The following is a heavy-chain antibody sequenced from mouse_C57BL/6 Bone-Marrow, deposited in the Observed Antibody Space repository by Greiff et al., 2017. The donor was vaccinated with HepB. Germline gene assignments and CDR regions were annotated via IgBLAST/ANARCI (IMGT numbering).Heavy chain of an antibody. CDR1: GYAFTNYL. V-gene: IGHV1-54*01. CDR3: ARRWLLLHFDY. D-gene: IGHD2-3*01. CDR2: INPGSGGT. Sequence: QVQLQQSGAELVRPGTSVKVSCKASGYAFTNYLIEWVKQRPGQGLEWIGVINPGSGGTNYNEKFKGKATLTADKSSSTAYMQLSSLTFEDSAVYFCARRWLLLHFDYWGQGTTLTVSS. J-gene: IGHJ2*01.